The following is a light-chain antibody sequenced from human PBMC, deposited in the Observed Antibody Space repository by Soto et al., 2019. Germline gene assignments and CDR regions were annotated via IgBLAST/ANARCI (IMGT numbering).Light chain of an antibody. Sequence: DIPLTQSPSILSASGGDRVTITCRASQSIANRLAWYQQKPGKTPKLLIYGVSTLESGVPSRFSGSGSGTEFTLTINSLQTDDFATYYCQQYNRSYTFGQGTKLEIK. CDR2: GVS. J-gene: IGKJ2*01. CDR3: QQYNRSYT. CDR1: QSIANR. V-gene: IGKV1-5*01.